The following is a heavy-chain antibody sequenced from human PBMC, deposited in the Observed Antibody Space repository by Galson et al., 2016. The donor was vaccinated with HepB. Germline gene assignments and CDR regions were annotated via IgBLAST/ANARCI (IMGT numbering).Heavy chain of an antibody. D-gene: IGHD6-13*01. CDR2: FYYSGTT. V-gene: IGHV4-30-4*08. CDR3: ARVHLGSNWSNNWFDP. Sequence: TLSLTCTVSRGSILTDNYYWSWLRQPAGKGLEWIGYFYYSGTTYYNPSLKSRSTISVDTSKNQFSLKLSSVTAADTAVYYCARVHLGSNWSNNWFDPWGQGTLVTVSS. J-gene: IGHJ5*02. CDR1: RGSILTDNYY.